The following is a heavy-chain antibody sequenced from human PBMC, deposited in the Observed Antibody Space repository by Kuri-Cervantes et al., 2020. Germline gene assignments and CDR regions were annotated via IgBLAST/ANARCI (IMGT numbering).Heavy chain of an antibody. V-gene: IGHV3-66*03. CDR2: IYSCGST. CDR1: GFTVSSNY. J-gene: IGHJ6*03. D-gene: IGHD1-7*01. CDR3: ARTKYNWNYGYMDV. Sequence: GGSLRLSCAASGFTVSSNYMSWVRQAPGKGLEWVSVIYSCGSTYYADSVKGRFTISRDNSKNTLYLQMNSLRAEDTAVYYCARTKYNWNYGYMDVWGKGTTVTVSS.